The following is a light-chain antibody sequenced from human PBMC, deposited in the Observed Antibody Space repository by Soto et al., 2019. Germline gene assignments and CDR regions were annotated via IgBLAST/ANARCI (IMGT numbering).Light chain of an antibody. V-gene: IGKV1-39*01. Sequence: DIPMTQSTSSLSASVGDRVTITCRASQTLKSYLNWYQHKPGKAPNLLIHDATTLHTGVPSRFSGSGSGTDFTLTISSLQPEDFATYYCQQSFVTPRTFGQGTKVDIK. CDR1: QTLKSY. CDR3: QQSFVTPRT. CDR2: DAT. J-gene: IGKJ1*01.